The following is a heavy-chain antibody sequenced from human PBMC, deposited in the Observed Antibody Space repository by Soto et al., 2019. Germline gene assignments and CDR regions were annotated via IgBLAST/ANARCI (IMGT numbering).Heavy chain of an antibody. D-gene: IGHD3-10*01. Sequence: QVQLQESGPGLVKPSQTLSLTCTVSGGSISSGDYYWSWIRQPPGKGLEWIGYIYYSGSTYYNPSLKSRVTISVDTSKNQFSLELSSVTAADAAVYYCARVGYYYGSGSYPPTDYWGQGTLVTVSS. CDR3: ARVGYYYGSGSYPPTDY. J-gene: IGHJ4*02. V-gene: IGHV4-30-4*01. CDR2: IYYSGST. CDR1: GGSISSGDYY.